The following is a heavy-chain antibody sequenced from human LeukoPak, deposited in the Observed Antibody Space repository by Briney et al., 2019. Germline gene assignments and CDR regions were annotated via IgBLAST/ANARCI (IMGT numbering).Heavy chain of an antibody. CDR2: INHSGST. V-gene: IGHV4-39*07. D-gene: IGHD3-10*01. CDR3: ARRWLKGVVRGVISGGYMDV. J-gene: IGHJ6*03. CDR1: GGSISSSSYY. Sequence: SETLSLTCTVSGGSISSSSYYWGRIRQPPGKGLEWIGEINHSGSTNYNPSLKSRVTISVDTSKNQFSLKLSSVTAADTAVYYCARRWLKGVVRGVISGGYMDVWGKGTTVTISS.